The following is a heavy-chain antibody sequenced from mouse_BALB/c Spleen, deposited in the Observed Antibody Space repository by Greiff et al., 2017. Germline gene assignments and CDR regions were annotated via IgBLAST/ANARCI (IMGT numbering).Heavy chain of an antibody. CDR2: ISSGSSTI. D-gene: IGHD2-4*01. CDR3: ARSIYYEGFFDY. CDR1: GFTFSSFG. V-gene: IGHV5-17*02. Sequence: EVQRVESGGGLVQPGGSRKLSCAASGFTFSSFGMHWVRQAPEKGLEWVAYISSGSSTIYYADTVKGRFTISRDNPKNTLFLQMTSLRSEDTAMYYCARSIYYEGFFDYWGQGTTLTVS. J-gene: IGHJ2*01.